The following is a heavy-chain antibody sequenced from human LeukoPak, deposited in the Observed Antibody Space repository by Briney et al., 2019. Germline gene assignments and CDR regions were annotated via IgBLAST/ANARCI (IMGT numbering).Heavy chain of an antibody. Sequence: GASVKVSCKASGYTFTDYYMHWVRQAPGQGLEWMGWIKPNSGGTNYAQKFQGRVTMTRDTSISTAYLEVSRLRSDDTAVYYCARKYDILTGQSNWFDPWGQGTLVTVSS. D-gene: IGHD3-9*01. J-gene: IGHJ5*02. CDR2: IKPNSGGT. CDR3: ARKYDILTGQSNWFDP. V-gene: IGHV1-2*02. CDR1: GYTFTDYY.